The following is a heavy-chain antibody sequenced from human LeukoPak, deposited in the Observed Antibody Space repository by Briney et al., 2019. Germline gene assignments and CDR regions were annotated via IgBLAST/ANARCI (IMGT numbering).Heavy chain of an antibody. CDR2: IKQDGSEK. CDR1: GFTFSSYW. D-gene: IGHD2-15*01. J-gene: IGHJ4*02. CDR3: ASGYCNGGGCYHDY. Sequence: PGGSLRLSCAASGFTFSSYWMSWVRQAPGKGLEWVASIKQDGSEKYYVDSVKGRFTISRDNAKNSLYLQMNSLRAEDTALYYCASGYCNGGGCYHDYWGQGTLVTVSS. V-gene: IGHV3-7*01.